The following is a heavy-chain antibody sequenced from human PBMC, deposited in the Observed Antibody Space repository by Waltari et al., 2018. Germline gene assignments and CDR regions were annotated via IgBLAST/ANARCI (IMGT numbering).Heavy chain of an antibody. CDR2: ISHDGNDK. Sequence: QVQLVESGGGVVQPGRSLRLYCGSSGFTFGYYAIHWVRQAPGKGLEWVAVISHDGNDKYYADSVRGRFTISRENSKNPLYLQMNTLRPEDTAVYYCARSFSARAVAGRLDHWGPGTLVTVSS. V-gene: IGHV3-30-3*01. CDR1: GFTFGYYA. J-gene: IGHJ4*02. CDR3: ARSFSARAVAGRLDH. D-gene: IGHD6-19*01.